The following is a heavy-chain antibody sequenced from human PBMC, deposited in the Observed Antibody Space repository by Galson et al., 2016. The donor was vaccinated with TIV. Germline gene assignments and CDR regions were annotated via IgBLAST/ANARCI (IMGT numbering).Heavy chain of an antibody. D-gene: IGHD2-21*02. CDR1: GLSLTTSAVS. Sequence: PALVKPTQTLTLTCTVSGLSLTTSAVSVGWIRQPPGKPLEWLALIYWNDDKRYSPSLKSRVAITRDTSENQVVPTMTNMDPVDTGTYHCLLKTPLTLGWAGVVTAPTAWCLDLWGRGTLVTVSS. CDR3: LLKTPLTLGWAGVVTAPTAWCLDL. V-gene: IGHV2-5*04. CDR2: IYWNDDK. J-gene: IGHJ2*01.